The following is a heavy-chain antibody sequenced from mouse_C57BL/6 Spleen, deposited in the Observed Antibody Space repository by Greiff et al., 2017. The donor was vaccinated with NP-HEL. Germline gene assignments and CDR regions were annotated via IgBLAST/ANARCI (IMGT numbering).Heavy chain of an antibody. CDR2: IDPNSGGT. CDR1: GYTFTSYW. CDR3: AREDGYYNVPLDY. J-gene: IGHJ2*01. V-gene: IGHV1-72*01. Sequence: QVQLKQPGAELVKPGASVKLSCKASGYTFTSYWMHWVKQRPGRGLEWIGRIDPNSGGTKYNEKFKSKATLTVDKPSSTAYMQLSSLTSEDSAVYYCAREDGYYNVPLDYWGQGTTLTVSS. D-gene: IGHD2-3*01.